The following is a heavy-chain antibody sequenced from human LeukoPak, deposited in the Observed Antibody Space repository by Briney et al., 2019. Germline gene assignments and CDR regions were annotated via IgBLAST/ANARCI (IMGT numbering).Heavy chain of an antibody. V-gene: IGHV1-69*05. CDR1: GGTFSSYA. Sequence: ASVKVSCKASGGTFSSYAISWVRQAPGQGLEWMGGIIPIFGTANYAQKFQGRVTITTDESTSTAYMELSSLRSEDTAVYYCARSPSIAARQHFDYWGQGTLVTVSS. J-gene: IGHJ4*02. CDR2: IIPIFGTA. D-gene: IGHD6-6*01. CDR3: ARSPSIAARQHFDY.